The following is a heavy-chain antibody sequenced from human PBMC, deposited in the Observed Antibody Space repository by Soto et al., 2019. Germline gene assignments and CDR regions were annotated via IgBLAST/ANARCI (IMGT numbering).Heavy chain of an antibody. J-gene: IGHJ4*02. CDR2: INAGNGNT. CDR3: ASLLSGYYAY. V-gene: IGHV1-3*01. D-gene: IGHD3-22*01. CDR1: GYSFTNSA. Sequence: QVPLVQSGAEVRKPGASVKVSCQASGYSFTNSAMHWVRQAPGQRLEWMGWINAGNGNTRYSRKFQGRVTITGDTSARTVYMPLSSLRAGDTAVYYCASLLSGYYAYWGQGTLVTVSS.